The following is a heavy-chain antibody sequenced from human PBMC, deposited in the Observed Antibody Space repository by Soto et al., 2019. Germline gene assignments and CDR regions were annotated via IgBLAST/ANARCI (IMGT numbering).Heavy chain of an antibody. D-gene: IGHD3-16*01. CDR1: GFTFSSYA. Sequence: EVQLLESGGGLVQPGGSLRLSCAASGFTFSSYAMSWVRQAPGKGLEWVSTINSSGDSTYYADSVKGRFTISKDNAKNTMFAKMNSMKAEDKAVYYCSKARGEGYGMDVWGQGTAVTVSS. J-gene: IGHJ6*02. CDR2: INSSGDST. V-gene: IGHV3-23*01. CDR3: SKARGEGYGMDV.